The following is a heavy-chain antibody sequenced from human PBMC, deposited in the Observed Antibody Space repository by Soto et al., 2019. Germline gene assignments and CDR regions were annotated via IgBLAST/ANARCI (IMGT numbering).Heavy chain of an antibody. J-gene: IGHJ4*02. CDR3: ARDWCSSTSCRQPFDY. CDR1: GYSISRGYY. V-gene: IGHV4-38-2*02. Sequence: SETLSLTCAVSGYSISRGYYWGWIRQPPGKGLEWIGSIYHSGSTYYNPSPKSRVTISVDTSKNQFSLKLSSVTAADTAVYYCARDWCSSTSCRQPFDYWGQGTLVTVS. D-gene: IGHD2-2*01. CDR2: IYHSGST.